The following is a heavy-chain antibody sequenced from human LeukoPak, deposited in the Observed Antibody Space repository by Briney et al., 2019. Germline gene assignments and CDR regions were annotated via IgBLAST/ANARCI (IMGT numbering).Heavy chain of an antibody. CDR2: IPYDESNK. Sequence: GGSLRLSCAASGFTFTRSVMHWVRQAPGKGLGWVAFIPYDESNKYYADSVKGRFTSSRDNSKNTLYLQMNSLRAEDTAVYYCAKDGHNYQLDYWGQGTLVTVSS. CDR1: GFTFTRSV. J-gene: IGHJ4*02. V-gene: IGHV3-30*02. CDR3: AKDGHNYQLDY. D-gene: IGHD5-24*01.